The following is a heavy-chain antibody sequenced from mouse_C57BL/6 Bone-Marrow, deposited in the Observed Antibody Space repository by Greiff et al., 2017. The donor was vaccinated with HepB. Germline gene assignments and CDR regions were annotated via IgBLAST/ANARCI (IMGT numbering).Heavy chain of an antibody. CDR1: GYAFSSSW. J-gene: IGHJ4*01. CDR3: ARPAQAIYAMDY. V-gene: IGHV1-82*01. Sequence: VQLQRSGPELVKPGASVKISCKASGYAFSSSWMNWVKQRPGKGLEWIGRIYPGDGDTNYNGKFKGKATLTADKSSSTAYMQLSSLTSEDSAVYFCARPAQAIYAMDYWGQGTSVTVSS. D-gene: IGHD3-2*02. CDR2: IYPGDGDT.